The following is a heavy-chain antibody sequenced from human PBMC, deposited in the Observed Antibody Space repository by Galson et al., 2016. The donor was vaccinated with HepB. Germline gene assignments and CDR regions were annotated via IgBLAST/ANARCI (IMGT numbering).Heavy chain of an antibody. D-gene: IGHD2-8*01. CDR3: ARHCYDNNGARGAFDI. CDR1: GYTFTSYD. CDR2: RNPNSGNT. J-gene: IGHJ3*02. Sequence: SVKVSCKASGYTFTSYDIHWVRQAPGQGLEWMGWRNPNSGNTDSAQIFQGRVTMTGSTPLSTAYMELSSLRSEDTAVYFCARHCYDNNGARGAFDIWGQGTMVTVSS. V-gene: IGHV1-8*01.